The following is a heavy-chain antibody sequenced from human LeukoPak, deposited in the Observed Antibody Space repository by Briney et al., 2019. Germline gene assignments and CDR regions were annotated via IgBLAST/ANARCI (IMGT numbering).Heavy chain of an antibody. J-gene: IGHJ4*02. D-gene: IGHD3-22*01. Sequence: PGGSLGLSCAASGFTFDDYAMHWVRQAPGKGLEWVTGISWNSGSIGYADSVKGRFTISRDNAKNSLYLQMNSLRAEDTALYYCAKDMGSGGYYDSSGYYLPDYWGQGTLVTVSS. CDR1: GFTFDDYA. CDR3: AKDMGSGGYYDSSGYYLPDY. V-gene: IGHV3-9*01. CDR2: ISWNSGSI.